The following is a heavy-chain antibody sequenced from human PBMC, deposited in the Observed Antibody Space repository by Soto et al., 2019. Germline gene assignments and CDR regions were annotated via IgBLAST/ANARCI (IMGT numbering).Heavy chain of an antibody. J-gene: IGHJ4*02. D-gene: IGHD3-22*01. CDR3: ARGAPVVNDY. CDR1: GGSSSSGGYS. CDR2: IYHSGST. Sequence: NPSETLSLTCAVSGGSSSSGGYSWSWIRQPPGKGLEWIGYIYHSGSTYYNPSLKSRVTISVDRSKNQFSLKLSSVTAADTAVYYCARGAPVVNDYWGQGPLVTVSP. V-gene: IGHV4-30-2*01.